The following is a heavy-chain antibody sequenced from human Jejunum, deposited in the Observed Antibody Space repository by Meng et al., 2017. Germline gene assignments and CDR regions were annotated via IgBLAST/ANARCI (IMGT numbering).Heavy chain of an antibody. CDR1: GFTFSSYS. Sequence: GESLKISCAASGFTFSSYSMNWVRQAPGKGLEWVSSISSTSSSIYYADSVKGRFTISRDNARNSLFLEMNSLRAEDTAVYYCAETKSSSWPLWGQGTLVTVSS. V-gene: IGHV3-21*01. CDR2: ISSTSSSI. J-gene: IGHJ4*02. D-gene: IGHD6-19*01. CDR3: AETKSSSWPL.